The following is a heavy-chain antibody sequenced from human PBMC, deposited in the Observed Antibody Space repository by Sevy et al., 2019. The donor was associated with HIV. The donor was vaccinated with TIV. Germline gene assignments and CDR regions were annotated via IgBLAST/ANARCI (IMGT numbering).Heavy chain of an antibody. CDR2: IYYSGST. V-gene: IGHV4-31*03. CDR1: GGSISSGGYY. D-gene: IGHD3-9*01. CDR3: ARAPAIYDFLTGYLPRHNWFDP. Sequence: SETLSLTCTVSGGSISSGGYYWSWIRQHPGKGLEWIGYIYYSGSTYYNPSLKSRVTISVDTSKNQFSLKLSSVTAAHTAVYYWARAPAIYDFLTGYLPRHNWFDPWGQGTLVTVSS. J-gene: IGHJ5*02.